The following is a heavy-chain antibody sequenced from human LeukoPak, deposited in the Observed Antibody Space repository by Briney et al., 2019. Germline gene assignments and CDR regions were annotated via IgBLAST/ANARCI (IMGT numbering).Heavy chain of an antibody. CDR2: ISYDGGNT. J-gene: IGHJ4*02. CDR3: AREGGLSYYDDDGYSRPTYYFDS. D-gene: IGHD3-22*01. Sequence: GGSLRLSCAASGFTFSSFTVHWVRQAPGKGLEWVALISYDGGNTYFADSVKGRFTISRDNSKNALYLQMNSLRPEDTAVYYCAREGGLSYYDDDGYSRPTYYFDSWGQGTLVTVSS. CDR1: GFTFSSFT. V-gene: IGHV3-30-3*01.